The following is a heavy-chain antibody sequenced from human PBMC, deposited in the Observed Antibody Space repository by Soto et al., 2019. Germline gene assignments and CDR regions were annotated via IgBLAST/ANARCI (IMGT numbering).Heavy chain of an antibody. V-gene: IGHV3-49*05. D-gene: IGHD1-1*01. CDR2: IRGKAYGGTT. CDR1: GFTFGDYA. Sequence: EVQLVESGGGLVKPGRSLRLSCTASGFTFGDYAMSWFRQAPGKGLEWVGFIRGKAYGGTTEYAASVKGRFIISRDDSKSIAYLQMNSLTTEDTAVYYCTRAVHDGRGDYWGQGTLVTVSS. CDR3: TRAVHDGRGDY. J-gene: IGHJ4*02.